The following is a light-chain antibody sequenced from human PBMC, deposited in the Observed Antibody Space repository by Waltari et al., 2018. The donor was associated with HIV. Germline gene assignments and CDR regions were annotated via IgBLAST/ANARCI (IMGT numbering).Light chain of an antibody. Sequence: SYALTQPPSVSVSPGQTATITCPGEELGGKFPSWYQQKAGQSPVLVIFQDRRFIGSSSGNTATLTISGTQALDEADYYCQAWDSSNVVFGGGTHLTVL. CDR3: QAWDSSNVV. CDR1: ELGGKF. CDR2: QDR. V-gene: IGLV3-1*01. J-gene: IGLJ2*01.